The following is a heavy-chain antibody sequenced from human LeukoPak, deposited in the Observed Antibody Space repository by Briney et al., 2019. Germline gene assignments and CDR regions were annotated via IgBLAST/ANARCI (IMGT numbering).Heavy chain of an antibody. V-gene: IGHV3-49*04. Sequence: PGGSLRLSCTASEFTFGDYAISWVRQAPGKGLEWLGFIRSKAYGGTTEYAASVKGRFTISRDDSKSIAYLQMNSLKTEDTAVYYCTRAPGDYGANYYYYYMDVWGKGTTVTVSS. CDR3: TRAPGDYGANYYYYYMDV. CDR1: EFTFGDYA. CDR2: IRSKAYGGTT. D-gene: IGHD4-17*01. J-gene: IGHJ6*03.